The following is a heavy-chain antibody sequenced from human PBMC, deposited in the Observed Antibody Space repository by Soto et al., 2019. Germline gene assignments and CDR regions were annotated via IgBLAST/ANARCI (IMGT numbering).Heavy chain of an antibody. J-gene: IGHJ3*02. V-gene: IGHV6-1*01. Sequence: SQTLSLTCAISGDSVSSNSAAWNWLRQSPSRGLEWLGRTYYRSKWYNDYVVSVKSRITINPDTSKNQFSLQLNSVTPEDTAVYYCARERGVLSEAFDIWGQGTVVTVSS. CDR2: TYYRSKWYN. CDR1: GDSVSSNSAA. D-gene: IGHD3-10*01. CDR3: ARERGVLSEAFDI.